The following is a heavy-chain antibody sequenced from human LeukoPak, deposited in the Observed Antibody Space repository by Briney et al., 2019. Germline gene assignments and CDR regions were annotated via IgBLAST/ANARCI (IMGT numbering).Heavy chain of an antibody. D-gene: IGHD3-10*01. CDR3: ARGTAVPKAYYFDY. V-gene: IGHV4-39*01. J-gene: IGHJ4*02. CDR2: IYYSGST. Sequence: SETLSLTCTVSGGSISSSSYFWGWIRQPPGKGLGWIGTIYYSGSTYYNPSLKSRVTISVDTSKNQFSLKLSSVTAADTAVYYCARGTAVPKAYYFDYWGQGTLVTVSS. CDR1: GGSISSSSYF.